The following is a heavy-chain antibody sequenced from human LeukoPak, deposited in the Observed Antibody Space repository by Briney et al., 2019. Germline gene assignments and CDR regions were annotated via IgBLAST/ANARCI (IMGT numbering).Heavy chain of an antibody. CDR2: IIPILGIA. J-gene: IGHJ3*02. CDR3: ARGSSSWANDAFDI. D-gene: IGHD6-13*01. Sequence: GASVKVSCKASGGTFSSYAISWVRQAPRQGLEWMGRIIPILGIANYAQKFQGRVTITADKSTSTAYMELSSLRSEDTAVYYCARGSSSWANDAFDIWGQGTMVTVSS. CDR1: GGTFSSYA. V-gene: IGHV1-69*04.